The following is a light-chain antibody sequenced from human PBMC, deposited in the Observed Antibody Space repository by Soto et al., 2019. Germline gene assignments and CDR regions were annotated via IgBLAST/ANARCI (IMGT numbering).Light chain of an antibody. CDR2: GAS. Sequence: EIVMTQSPATLSVSPGEGATLSCGASHGIGTALAWYQQKPGQTPRLLMYGASIRATGVPARFSGSASGTEFTLTITSLQSEDFAVYYCQHYSDWPLTFGGGTKVESK. CDR3: QHYSDWPLT. CDR1: HGIGTA. V-gene: IGKV3-15*01. J-gene: IGKJ4*01.